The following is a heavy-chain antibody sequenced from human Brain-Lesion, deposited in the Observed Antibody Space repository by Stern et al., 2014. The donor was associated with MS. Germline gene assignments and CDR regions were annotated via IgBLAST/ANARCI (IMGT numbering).Heavy chain of an antibody. D-gene: IGHD5-18*01. J-gene: IGHJ4*02. CDR2: IYTTGST. CDR1: GGSVGSGSYD. V-gene: IGHV4-61*02. Sequence: QLQLQESGPGLVKPSQTLSLTCTVSGGSVGSGSYDWSWIRQPAGKGLEWIGRIYTTGSTYYNTSPKSRVSISIDTSKNQFSRKLTSVTAADTAVYYCARDKEDTNMAFRYFDNWGQGTLVTVSS. CDR3: ARDKEDTNMAFRYFDN.